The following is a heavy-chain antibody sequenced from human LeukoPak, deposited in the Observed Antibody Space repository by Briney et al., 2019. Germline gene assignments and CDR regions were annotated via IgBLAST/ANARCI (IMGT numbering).Heavy chain of an antibody. V-gene: IGHV3-7*05. CDR3: SRSLDH. Sequence: GGPLRLSCAASGFTFSNSWMDWVRQTQGKGLEWVANIKPDGSEKYFVDSVKGRFTISRDNANKSLYLQMNSLRVEDTAVYYCSRSLDHWGQGILVTVSS. CDR2: IKPDGSEK. CDR1: GFTFSNSW. J-gene: IGHJ4*02.